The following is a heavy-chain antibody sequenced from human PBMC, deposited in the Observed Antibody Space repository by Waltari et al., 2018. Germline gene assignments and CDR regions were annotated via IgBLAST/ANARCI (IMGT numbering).Heavy chain of an antibody. D-gene: IGHD5-12*01. CDR1: GFMFSTNG. J-gene: IGHJ4*02. CDR3: ARDGDGYPD. CDR2: IKEDGREE. V-gene: IGHV3-7*01. Sequence: EVKLVDSGGGLVQPGGSLRLSCAASGFMFSTNGMSWVRQAPGKGLEWVANIKEDGREEYYVDSLKGRFTISRDNAKTSLYLQMNSLRVEDTAVYYCARDGDGYPDWGQGSLVIVSS.